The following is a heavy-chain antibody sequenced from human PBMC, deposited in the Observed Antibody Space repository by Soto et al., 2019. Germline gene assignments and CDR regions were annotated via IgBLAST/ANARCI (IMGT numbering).Heavy chain of an antibody. J-gene: IGHJ3*01. CDR2: ISGSGDST. V-gene: IGHV3-23*01. CDR3: ARDQLYYNDISGRPLNAFDV. CDR1: GFTFSGYA. D-gene: IGHD3-22*01. Sequence: GGSLRLSCAASGFTFSGYAMSWVRQAPGKGLEWVSGISGSGDSTYYADSVKGRFTISRDNAKNSLYLQMNSLRAEDTAVYYCARDQLYYNDISGRPLNAFDVWGQGTMVTVSS.